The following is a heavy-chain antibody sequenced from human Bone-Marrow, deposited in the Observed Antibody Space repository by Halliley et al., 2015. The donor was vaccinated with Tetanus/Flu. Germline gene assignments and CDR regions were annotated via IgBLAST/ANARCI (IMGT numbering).Heavy chain of an antibody. J-gene: IGHJ4*02. CDR2: FYYPGST. Sequence: GIFYYPGSTYYTPPLKSRVTIPGDTFKNQFSLKLNSVTAADTAVYHCVSSEYDFWSGPSRFDYWGQGTLVTVSS. D-gene: IGHD3-3*01. V-gene: IGHV4-39*01. CDR3: VSSEYDFWSGPSRFDY.